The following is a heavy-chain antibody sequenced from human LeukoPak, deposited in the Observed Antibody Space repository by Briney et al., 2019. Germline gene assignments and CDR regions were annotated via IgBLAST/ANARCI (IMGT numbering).Heavy chain of an antibody. Sequence: SETLSLTCAVYGGSFSGYYWSWIRQPPGKGLEWIGEINHSGSTNYNPSLKSRVTISVDTSKNQFSLKLSSVTPEDTAVYFCARSPTFDSWGQGTLVTVSS. CDR2: INHSGST. J-gene: IGHJ4*02. CDR3: ARSPTFDS. V-gene: IGHV4-34*01. CDR1: GGSFSGYY.